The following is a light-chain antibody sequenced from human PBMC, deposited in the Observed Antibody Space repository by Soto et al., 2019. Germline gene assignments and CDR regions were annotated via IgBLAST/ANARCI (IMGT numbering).Light chain of an antibody. CDR2: DVS. Sequence: QSALTQPRSVSGSPGQSVTISCTGTSSDVGGYNYVSWYQQHPGKAPELMIYDVSKRPSGVPDRFSGSKSGNTASLTISGLQAEDEADYYCCSYAGSYCYVFGTGTKVTVL. CDR3: CSYAGSYCYV. CDR1: SSDVGGYNY. V-gene: IGLV2-11*01. J-gene: IGLJ1*01.